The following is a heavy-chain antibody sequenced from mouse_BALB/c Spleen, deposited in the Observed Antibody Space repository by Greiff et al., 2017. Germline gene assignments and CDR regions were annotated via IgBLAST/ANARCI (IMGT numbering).Heavy chain of an antibody. J-gene: IGHJ4*01. CDR1: GFSLTSYG. D-gene: IGHD2-2*01. V-gene: IGHV2-2*02. CDR2: IWSGGST. Sequence: VQLQESGPGLVQPSQSLSITCTVSGFSLTSYGVHWVRQSPGKGLEWLGVIWSGGSTDYNAAFISRLSISKDNSKSQVFFKMNSLQANDTAIYYCASYGYDGFYAMDYWGQGTSVTVSS. CDR3: ASYGYDGFYAMDY.